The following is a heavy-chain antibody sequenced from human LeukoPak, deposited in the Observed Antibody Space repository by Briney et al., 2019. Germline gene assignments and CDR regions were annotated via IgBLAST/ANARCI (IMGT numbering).Heavy chain of an antibody. J-gene: IGHJ4*02. D-gene: IGHD6-13*01. CDR2: INPNSGGT. V-gene: IGHV1-2*02. Sequence: ASVKVSCKASVYTFTSYDINWVRQAPGQGLEWMGWINPNSGGTNYAQKFQGRVTITRDTSISTAYMELSRLRSDDTAVYYCARAARGQQRADFDYWGQGTLVTVSS. CDR1: VYTFTSYD. CDR3: ARAARGQQRADFDY.